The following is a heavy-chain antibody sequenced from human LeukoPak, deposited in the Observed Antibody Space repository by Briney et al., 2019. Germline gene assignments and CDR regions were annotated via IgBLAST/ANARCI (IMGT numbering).Heavy chain of an antibody. J-gene: IGHJ4*02. Sequence: PGGSLRLSCAASGFTFSSYSMNWVRQAPGKGLEWVSSISSSSSYIYYADSVKGRFTISRDNAKNSLYLQMNSLRAEDTAVYYCARDQDSGSRRGYWGQGTLVTVSS. CDR3: ARDQDSGSRRGY. V-gene: IGHV3-21*01. D-gene: IGHD2-15*01. CDR2: ISSSSSYI. CDR1: GFTFSSYS.